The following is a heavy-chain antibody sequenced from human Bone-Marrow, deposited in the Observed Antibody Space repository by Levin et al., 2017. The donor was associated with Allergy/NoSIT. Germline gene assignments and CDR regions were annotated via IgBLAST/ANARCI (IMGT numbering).Heavy chain of an antibody. CDR3: AKDCSSSGVFDY. J-gene: IGHJ4*02. V-gene: IGHV3-23*01. Sequence: GESLKISCAASGFTFSSYAMSWVRQAPGKGLEWVSAISGSGGSTYYADSVKGRFTISRDNSKNTLYLQMNSLRAEDTAVYYCAKDCSSSGVFDYWGQGTLVTVSS. D-gene: IGHD6-13*01. CDR2: ISGSGGST. CDR1: GFTFSSYA.